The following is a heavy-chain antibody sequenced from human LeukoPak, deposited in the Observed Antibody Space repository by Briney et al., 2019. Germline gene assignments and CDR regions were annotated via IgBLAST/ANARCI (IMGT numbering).Heavy chain of an antibody. J-gene: IGHJ3*02. Sequence: SETLSLICTVSGGSLSTYYWSWGRQSPGKGLEGIGYINYSWRTNSSPSLKSRVAISVATSTTPSSLRLSSVTAADTAVYYCARDTYYYDNGDFIDAFDIWGQGTMVTVSS. V-gene: IGHV4-59*01. D-gene: IGHD3-22*01. CDR1: GGSLSTYY. CDR2: INYSWRT. CDR3: ARDTYYYDNGDFIDAFDI.